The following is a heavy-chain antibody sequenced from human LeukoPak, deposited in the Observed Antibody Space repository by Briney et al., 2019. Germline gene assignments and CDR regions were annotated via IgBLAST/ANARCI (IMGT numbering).Heavy chain of an antibody. CDR2: IYHSGST. D-gene: IGHD6-25*01. Sequence: SETLSLTCAVSGGSISSGSYSWRWIRHPPGEGLEWIGYIYHSGSTYYNPCLKGRVTISVDRAKNKFSLKLSSVTAADTAVYYCARQSSGEGPNFDYWGQGTLVTVSS. J-gene: IGHJ4*02. CDR1: GGSISSGSYS. V-gene: IGHV4-30-2*01. CDR3: ARQSSGEGPNFDY.